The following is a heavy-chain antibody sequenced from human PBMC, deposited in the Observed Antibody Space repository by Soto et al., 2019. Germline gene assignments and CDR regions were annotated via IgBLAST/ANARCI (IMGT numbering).Heavy chain of an antibody. CDR2: IIPIFGTA. J-gene: IGHJ4*02. Sequence: QVQLVQSGAEVKKPGSSGKLSCKASGGTFSSYAISWVRQAPGQGLEWMGGIIPIFGTANYAQKFQGRVTITADESTSTAYMELSSLRSEDTALYYCARGYSSSWGQFDYWGQGTLVTVSS. D-gene: IGHD6-13*01. V-gene: IGHV1-69*12. CDR3: ARGYSSSWGQFDY. CDR1: GGTFSSYA.